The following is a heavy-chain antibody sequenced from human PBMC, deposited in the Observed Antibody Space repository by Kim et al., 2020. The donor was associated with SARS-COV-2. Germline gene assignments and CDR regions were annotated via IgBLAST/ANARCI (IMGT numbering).Heavy chain of an antibody. CDR3: AKEGVRWGLLNWFDP. J-gene: IGHJ5*02. D-gene: IGHD1-26*01. V-gene: IGHV7-4-1*02. Sequence: WVRQAPGQGLEWMGGINTNTGNPTYAQGFTGRFVFSLDTSVSTAYLQISSLKAEDTAIYYCAKEGVRWGLLNWFDPWGQGTLVTVSS. CDR2: INTNTGNP.